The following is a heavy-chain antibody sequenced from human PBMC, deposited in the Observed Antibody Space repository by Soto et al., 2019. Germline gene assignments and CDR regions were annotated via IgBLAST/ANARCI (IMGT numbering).Heavy chain of an antibody. Sequence: DVQLVESGGGLVQPGGSLRPSCAASGFTFSNAWMSWVRQTPGKGLEWVGRIRSKSDGETIDYAASVRGRFIISRDDSKSTLYLQMNGLKTEYAAVYYCTTDQLAVAGTPYYLDNWGHGTLVTVSS. V-gene: IGHV3-15*01. CDR3: TTDQLAVAGTPYYLDN. CDR1: GFTFSNAW. D-gene: IGHD6-19*01. CDR2: IRSKSDGETI. J-gene: IGHJ4*01.